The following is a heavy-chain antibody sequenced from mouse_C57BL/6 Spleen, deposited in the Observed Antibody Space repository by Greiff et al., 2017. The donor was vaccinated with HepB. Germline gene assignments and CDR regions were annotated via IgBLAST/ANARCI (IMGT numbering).Heavy chain of an antibody. CDR1: GYTFTSYG. V-gene: IGHV1-81*01. Sequence: VKLQQSGAELARPGASVKLSCKASGYTFTSYGISWVKQRTGQGLEWIGEIYPRSGNTYYNEKFKGKATLTADKSSSTAYMELRSLTSEDSAVYFCARPRGLLRDAMDYWGQGTSVTVSS. CDR2: IYPRSGNT. CDR3: ARPRGLLRDAMDY. J-gene: IGHJ4*01. D-gene: IGHD2-3*01.